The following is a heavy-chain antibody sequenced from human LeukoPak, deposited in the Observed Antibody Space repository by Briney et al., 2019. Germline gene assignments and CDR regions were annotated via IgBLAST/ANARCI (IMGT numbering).Heavy chain of an antibody. V-gene: IGHV1-2*02. CDR1: GYTFTGYY. CDR3: ARERGCNSSSCYNDAFDI. D-gene: IGHD6-13*01. CDR2: INPNSGGT. J-gene: IGHJ3*02. Sequence: ASVKVSCKASGYTFTGYYMHWVRQAPGQGLEWMGWINPNSGGTNYAQKFQGRVTMTRDTSISTAYMELSRLRSDDTAVYYCARERGCNSSSCYNDAFDIWGQGTMVTVSS.